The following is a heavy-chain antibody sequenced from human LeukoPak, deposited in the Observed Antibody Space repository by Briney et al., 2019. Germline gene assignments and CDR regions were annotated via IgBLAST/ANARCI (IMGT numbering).Heavy chain of an antibody. CDR3: ARENKDSGRYYYMDV. J-gene: IGHJ6*03. CDR1: GFTFSNYG. CDR2: IRYDGSNK. Sequence: GGSLRLSCAASGFTFSNYGMHWVRQAPGKGLEWVAFIRYDGSNKYYADSVKGRFTISRDNSKNTLYLQMNSLRAEDTAVYYCARENKDSGRYYYMDVWGKGTTVTVSS. D-gene: IGHD1-26*01. V-gene: IGHV3-30*02.